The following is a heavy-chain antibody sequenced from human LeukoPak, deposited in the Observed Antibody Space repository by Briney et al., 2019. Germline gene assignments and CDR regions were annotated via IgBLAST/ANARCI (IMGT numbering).Heavy chain of an antibody. CDR1: GGSFSGYY. Sequence: SETLALTCAVYGGSFSGYYWSWIRQPPGKGLEWIGEINHSGSTNYNPSLKSRVTISIDTSKNQFSLKLSSVTAADTAVYYCARGRTVRGAIKFYYYMDVWGKGTTVTVSS. CDR3: ARGRTVRGAIKFYYYMDV. D-gene: IGHD3-10*01. CDR2: INHSGST. V-gene: IGHV4-34*01. J-gene: IGHJ6*03.